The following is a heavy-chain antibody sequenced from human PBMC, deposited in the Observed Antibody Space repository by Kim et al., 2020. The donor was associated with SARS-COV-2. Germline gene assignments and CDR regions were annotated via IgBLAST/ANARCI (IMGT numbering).Heavy chain of an antibody. CDR2: ISWNSGSI. CDR1: GFTFDDYA. J-gene: IGHJ4*02. Sequence: GGSLRLSCAASGFTFDDYAMHWVRQAPGKGLEWVSGISWNSGSIGYADSVKGRFTISRDNAKNSLYLQMNSLRAEDTALYYCAKGSPPGSYSTVGFDYWGQGTLVTVSS. D-gene: IGHD1-26*01. CDR3: AKGSPPGSYSTVGFDY. V-gene: IGHV3-9*01.